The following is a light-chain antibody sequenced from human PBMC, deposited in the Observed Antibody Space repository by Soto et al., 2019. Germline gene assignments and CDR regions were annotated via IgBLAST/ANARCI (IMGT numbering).Light chain of an antibody. Sequence: QSVLTQPPSVSGAPGQRVTISCTGSSSNIGAGYDVHWYQQLPGTAPKLLIYGNSNRPSGVPDRFSGSKSGTSASLAITGLQAEDEADYYCQSYDSSLSGSHVVFGGGTKLTFL. CDR3: QSYDSSLSGSHVV. V-gene: IGLV1-40*01. CDR1: SSNIGAGYD. CDR2: GNS. J-gene: IGLJ2*01.